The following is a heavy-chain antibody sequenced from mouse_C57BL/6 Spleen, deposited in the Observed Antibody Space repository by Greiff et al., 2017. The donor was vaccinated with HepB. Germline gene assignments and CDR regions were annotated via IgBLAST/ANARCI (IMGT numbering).Heavy chain of an antibody. J-gene: IGHJ3*01. CDR1: GYTFTSYW. Sequence: QVQLKQPGAELVKPGASVKLSCKASGYTFTSYWMHWVKQRPGQGLEWIGMIHPNSGSTNYNEKFKSKATLTVDKSSSTAYMQLSSLTSEDSAVYYCAREGYYYGSSSFAYWGQGTLVTVSA. CDR2: IHPNSGST. V-gene: IGHV1-64*01. CDR3: AREGYYYGSSSFAY. D-gene: IGHD1-1*01.